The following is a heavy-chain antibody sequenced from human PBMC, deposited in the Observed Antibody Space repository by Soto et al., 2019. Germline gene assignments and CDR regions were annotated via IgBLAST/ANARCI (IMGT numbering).Heavy chain of an antibody. CDR2: IIPILGIA. V-gene: IGHV1-69*04. CDR3: ARDGAGTTVELLISSSPYFAY. J-gene: IGHJ4*02. Sequence: SVKVSCKASGGTFSSYTISWVRQAPGQGLEWMGRIIPILGIANYAQKFQGRVTITADKSTSTAYMELSSLRSEDTAVYYCARDGAGTTVELLISSSPYFAYWGQGTLVPVSS. CDR1: GGTFSSYT. D-gene: IGHD1-7*01.